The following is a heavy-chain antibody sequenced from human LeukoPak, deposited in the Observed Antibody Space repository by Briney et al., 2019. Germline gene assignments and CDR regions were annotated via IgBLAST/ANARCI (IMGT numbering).Heavy chain of an antibody. Sequence: SETLSLTCHIFGGSFSDYYWGWIRQPAGEGLEWIGRFYMTRGADYHPSLKSRVTLSIDTSKNQFSLKLTSVTAADTAIYYCARESRVVIGDGYSYDIWGQGTLVTVSS. J-gene: IGHJ4*02. V-gene: IGHV4-4*07. D-gene: IGHD3-3*01. CDR3: ARESRVVIGDGYSYDI. CDR1: GGSFSDYY. CDR2: FYMTRGA.